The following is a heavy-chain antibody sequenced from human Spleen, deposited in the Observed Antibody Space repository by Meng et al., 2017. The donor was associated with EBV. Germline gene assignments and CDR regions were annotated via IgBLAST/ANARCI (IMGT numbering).Heavy chain of an antibody. CDR2: IYSGGTT. D-gene: IGHD1-14*01. CDR1: GVSVSGNY. CDR3: ARGPLAEGNY. Sequence: EGQLVEVGGNWFPPGGSLGSSCAVSGVSVSGNYMTWVRQAPGKGLEWLSVIYSGGTTYYADAVKGRFTISRDNSKNTLYLQMNSLRVEDTAVYYCARGPLAEGNYWGQGTLVTVSS. V-gene: IGHV3-53*01. J-gene: IGHJ4*02.